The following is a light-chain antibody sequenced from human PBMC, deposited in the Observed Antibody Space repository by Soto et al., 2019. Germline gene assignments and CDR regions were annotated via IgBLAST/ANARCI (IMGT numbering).Light chain of an antibody. CDR2: GAS. J-gene: IGKJ1*01. Sequence: EIVMTQSPATLSVSPGERATLSCRASQSVSSNVAWYQQKPGQAPRLLIYGASTRDTGIPARFSGSGSGTEFTLTISSLQSEDFAVYYCQQYNNSPQTFGQGTKVEIK. V-gene: IGKV3-15*01. CDR1: QSVSSN. CDR3: QQYNNSPQT.